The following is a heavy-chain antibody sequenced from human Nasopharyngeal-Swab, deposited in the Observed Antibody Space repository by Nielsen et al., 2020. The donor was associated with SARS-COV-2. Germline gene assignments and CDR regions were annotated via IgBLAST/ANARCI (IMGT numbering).Heavy chain of an antibody. CDR1: GFTFSSYS. J-gene: IGHJ5*02. D-gene: IGHD6-13*01. V-gene: IGHV3-21*01. CDR2: ISSSSSYI. CDR3: ARDGGAAAGYNWFDP. Sequence: GESLKISCAASGFTFSSYSMNWVRQAPGKGLEWVSSISSSSSYIYYADSVKGRFTISRDNAKNSLYLQMNSLRAEDTAVYYCARDGGAAAGYNWFDPWGQGTLVTVSS.